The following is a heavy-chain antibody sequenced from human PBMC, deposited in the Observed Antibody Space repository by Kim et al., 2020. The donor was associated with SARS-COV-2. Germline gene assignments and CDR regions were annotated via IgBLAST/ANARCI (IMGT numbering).Heavy chain of an antibody. Sequence: AQGLTGRFVFSLDTSVSTAYLQISSLKAEDTAVYYCARGAAAAGLAAFDIWGQGTMVTVSS. CDR3: ARGAAAAGLAAFDI. J-gene: IGHJ3*02. D-gene: IGHD6-13*01. V-gene: IGHV7-4-1*02.